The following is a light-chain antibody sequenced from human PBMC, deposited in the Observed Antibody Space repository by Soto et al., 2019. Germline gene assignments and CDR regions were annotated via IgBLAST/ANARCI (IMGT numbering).Light chain of an antibody. CDR3: QQYGNSPQT. V-gene: IGKV3-20*01. Sequence: ILMTQSPATLSLSPGERATLSCRASQSVGSYLAWYQQKPGQAPRLVIYGASSRATGIPNRFSGSGSGTDFTLTISRLEPEDFAVYYCQQYGNSPQTFGQGTKVDIK. CDR2: GAS. J-gene: IGKJ1*01. CDR1: QSVGSY.